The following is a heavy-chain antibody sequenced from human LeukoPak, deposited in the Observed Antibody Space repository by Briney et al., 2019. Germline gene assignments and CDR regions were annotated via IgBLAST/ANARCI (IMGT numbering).Heavy chain of an antibody. D-gene: IGHD3-10*01. CDR1: GGPISSYY. V-gene: IGHV4-59*01. Sequence: SETLSLTCTVSGGPISSYYWSWIRQPPGKGLEWIGYIYYSGSTNYNPSLKSRVTISVDTSKNQFSLKLSSVTAADTAVYYCARDQSVRGADYGMDVWGKGTTVTVSS. CDR2: IYYSGST. CDR3: ARDQSVRGADYGMDV. J-gene: IGHJ6*04.